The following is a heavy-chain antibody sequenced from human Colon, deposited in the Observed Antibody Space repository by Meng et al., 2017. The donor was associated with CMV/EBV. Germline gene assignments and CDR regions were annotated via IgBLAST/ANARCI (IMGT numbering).Heavy chain of an antibody. CDR3: VRSSGWSLFDY. D-gene: IGHD6-19*01. CDR2: IRSDGSAT. CDR1: GYTFSDYY. J-gene: IGHJ4*02. V-gene: IGHV1-2*02. Sequence: QVQLMQSGAGVKGPGASVKVSCKTSGYTFSDYYMNWVRQAPGQGLEWMGWIRSDGSATNYAQKFRGRVTMTRDASVSTAYMELSGLTSDDTAVYFCVRSSGWSLFDYWGPGALVTVSS.